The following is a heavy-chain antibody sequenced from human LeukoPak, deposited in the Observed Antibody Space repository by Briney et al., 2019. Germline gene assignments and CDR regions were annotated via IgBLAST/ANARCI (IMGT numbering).Heavy chain of an antibody. CDR2: ISAYNGNT. CDR1: GYTFTSYG. J-gene: IGHJ6*02. CDR3: ARDIRSGYDLDYGMDV. V-gene: IGHV1-18*01. D-gene: IGHD5-12*01. Sequence: EASVKVSCKASGYTFTSYGISWVRQAPGQGLEWMGWISAYNGNTNYAQKLQGRVTMTTDTSTSTAYMELRSLRSDDTAVYYCARDIRSGYDLDYGMDVWGQRTTVTVSS.